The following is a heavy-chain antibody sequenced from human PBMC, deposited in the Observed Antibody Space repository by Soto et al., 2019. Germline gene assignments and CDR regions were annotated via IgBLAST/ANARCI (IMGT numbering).Heavy chain of an antibody. J-gene: IGHJ4*02. D-gene: IGHD6-13*01. CDR1: GGTFSSYT. CDR2: IIPILGIA. CDR3: ARAGIAAAGTSGYFDY. Sequence: QVQLVQSGAEVKKPGSSVKVSCKASGGTFSSYTISWVRQAPGQGLEWMGRIIPILGIANYAQKFQGRVTITADKSTSTAYMELSCLRSEDTAVYYCARAGIAAAGTSGYFDYWGQGTLVTVSS. V-gene: IGHV1-69*02.